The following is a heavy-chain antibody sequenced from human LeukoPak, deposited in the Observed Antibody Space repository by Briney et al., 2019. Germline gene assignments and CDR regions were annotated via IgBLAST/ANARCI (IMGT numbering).Heavy chain of an antibody. Sequence: GGSLRLSCAASGFTFSSYAMHWVRQAPGKGLEWVAVISYDGSNKYYADSVKGRFTISRDNSHNTLYLQMNSLRGEDTAVYYCAKPGGPGVAARGAFDLWGQGTLVTVSS. D-gene: IGHD2-8*01. CDR1: GFTFSSYA. V-gene: IGHV3-30-3*02. CDR3: AKPGGPGVAARGAFDL. J-gene: IGHJ3*01. CDR2: ISYDGSNK.